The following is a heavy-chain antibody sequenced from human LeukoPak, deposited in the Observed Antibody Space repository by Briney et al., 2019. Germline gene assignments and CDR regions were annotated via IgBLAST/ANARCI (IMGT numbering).Heavy chain of an antibody. CDR1: GGSISSGDYY. D-gene: IGHD6-13*01. J-gene: IGHJ3*02. CDR2: IYYSGST. Sequence: PSETLSLTCTVSGGSISSGDYYWSWIRQPPGKGLEWIGYIYYSGSTYYNPSLKSRVTISVDTSKNQFSLKLSSVTAADTAVYYCARFISGSSWYGWSAFDIWGQGTMVTVSS. V-gene: IGHV4-30-4*02. CDR3: ARFISGSSWYGWSAFDI.